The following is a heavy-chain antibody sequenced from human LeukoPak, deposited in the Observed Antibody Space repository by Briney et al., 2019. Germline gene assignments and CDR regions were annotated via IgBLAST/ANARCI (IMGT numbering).Heavy chain of an antibody. Sequence: SETLSLTCAVYGGSFSGYYWSWIRQPPGKGLEWIGEINHSGSTNYNPSLKSRVTISVDTSKNQSSLKLSSVTAADTAVYYCARAHRAYYCSGGSCYSGAFDIWGQGTMVTVSS. J-gene: IGHJ3*02. V-gene: IGHV4-34*01. D-gene: IGHD2-15*01. CDR2: INHSGST. CDR3: ARAHRAYYCSGGSCYSGAFDI. CDR1: GGSFSGYY.